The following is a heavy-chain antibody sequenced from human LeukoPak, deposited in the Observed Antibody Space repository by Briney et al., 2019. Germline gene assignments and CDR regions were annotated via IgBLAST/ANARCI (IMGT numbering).Heavy chain of an antibody. CDR1: GGSSSSGSYY. V-gene: IGHV4-61*02. D-gene: IGHD6-13*01. CDR2: IYTSGST. Sequence: SETLSLTCTVSGGSSSSGSYYWSWIRQPAGKGLEWIGRIYTSGSTNYNPSLKSRVTISVDTSKNHFSLKLSSVTAADTAVYYCARGRYSSSPTGYFQHWGQGTLVTVSS. J-gene: IGHJ1*01. CDR3: ARGRYSSSPTGYFQH.